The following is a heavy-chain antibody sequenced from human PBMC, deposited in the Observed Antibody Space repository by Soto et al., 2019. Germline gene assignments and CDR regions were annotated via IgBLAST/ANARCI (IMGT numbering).Heavy chain of an antibody. CDR1: GGSISSGGYS. V-gene: IGHV4-30-2*01. D-gene: IGHD1-1*01. J-gene: IGHJ5*02. CDR3: GRDQLEGNWFDP. CDR2: IYHSGYT. Sequence: QLQLQESGSGLVKPSQTLSLTCTVSGGSISSGGYSWNWIRQAPGKGLEWIGYIYHSGYTHYNPSLMGRVIVSVDKSKNHFSLNLTSVTAADTAVYYCGRDQLEGNWFDPWGQGTLVTVSS.